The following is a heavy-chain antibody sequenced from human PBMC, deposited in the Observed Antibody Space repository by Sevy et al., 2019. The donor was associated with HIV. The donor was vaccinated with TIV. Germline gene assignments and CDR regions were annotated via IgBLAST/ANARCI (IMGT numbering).Heavy chain of an antibody. CDR1: GGSVSSGSYY. CDR3: ARANVDTAMVVFDY. Sequence: SETLSLTCTVSGGSVSSGSYYWSWIRQPPGKGLEWIWYIYYSGSTNYNPSLKSRVTISVDTSKNQFSLKLSSVTAADTAVYYCARANVDTAMVVFDYWGQGTLVTVSS. CDR2: IYYSGST. J-gene: IGHJ4*02. D-gene: IGHD5-18*01. V-gene: IGHV4-61*01.